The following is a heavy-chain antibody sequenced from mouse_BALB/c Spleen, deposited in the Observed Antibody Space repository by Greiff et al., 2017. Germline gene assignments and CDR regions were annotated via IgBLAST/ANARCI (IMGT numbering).Heavy chain of an antibody. D-gene: IGHD2-1*01. V-gene: IGHV1-82*01. Sequence: QVQLQQSGPELVKPGASVKISCKASGYAFSSSWMNWVKQRPGQGLEWIGRIYPGDGDTNYNGKFKGKATLTADKSSSTAYMQLSSLTSVDSAVYFCARAGYGNYYAMDYWGQGTSVTVSS. J-gene: IGHJ4*01. CDR2: IYPGDGDT. CDR3: ARAGYGNYYAMDY. CDR1: GYAFSSSW.